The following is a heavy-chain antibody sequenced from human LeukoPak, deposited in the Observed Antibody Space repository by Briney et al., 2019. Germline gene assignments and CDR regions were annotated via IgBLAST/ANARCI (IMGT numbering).Heavy chain of an antibody. CDR2: ISSSSSYI. Sequence: KSGGSLRLSCAASGFTSSSYSMNWVRQAPGKGLEWVSSISSSSSYIYYADSVKGRFTISRDNAKNSLYLQMNSLRAEDTAVYYCARDVSSTYYDFWSGHQPHDAFDIWGQGTMVTVSS. J-gene: IGHJ3*02. D-gene: IGHD3-3*01. V-gene: IGHV3-21*01. CDR3: ARDVSSTYYDFWSGHQPHDAFDI. CDR1: GFTSSSYS.